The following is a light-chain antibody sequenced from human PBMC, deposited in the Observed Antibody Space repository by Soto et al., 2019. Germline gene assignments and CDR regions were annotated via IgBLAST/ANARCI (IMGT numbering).Light chain of an antibody. V-gene: IGKV1-12*01. J-gene: IGKJ3*01. Sequence: DIQMTQSPSFVSASVGDRVTIACRASQGISTWVVWYQQKPGAAPKLLIHSSSNLQSGVPSRFSGSGSGTDFTLTISSLQPEDFGTYYCQQANSFPLTFGPGTKVDIK. CDR2: SSS. CDR3: QQANSFPLT. CDR1: QGISTW.